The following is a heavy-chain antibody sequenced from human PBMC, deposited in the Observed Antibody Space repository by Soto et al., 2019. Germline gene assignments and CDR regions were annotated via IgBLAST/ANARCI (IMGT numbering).Heavy chain of an antibody. V-gene: IGHV3-23*01. J-gene: IGHJ4*02. Sequence: GGSLRLSCAASGLTFSNYAMTWVRQAPGKGLEWVSAISSGGTYTDCADSVKGRFTLSRDNSKNMVYLQMHSLRAEDTAVYHCAKESSGYNYGFYNYFDYWGQGTLVTVSS. D-gene: IGHD5-18*01. CDR3: AKESSGYNYGFYNYFDY. CDR1: GLTFSNYA. CDR2: ISSGGTYT.